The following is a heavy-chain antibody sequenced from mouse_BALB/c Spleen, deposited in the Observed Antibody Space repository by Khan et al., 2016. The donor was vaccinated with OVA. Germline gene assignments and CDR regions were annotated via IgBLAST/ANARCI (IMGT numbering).Heavy chain of an antibody. CDR3: TRELRREGFAY. J-gene: IGHJ3*01. Sequence: QVQLKQSGPGLVPPSQSLSITCTASGFSLTGYGVNWVRQPPGKDLEWLGMICSDGSTDYNSALKSRLSINKDNSKSQVFLKMNSLQTDDTARYLCTRELRREGFAYWGQGTLVTVST. V-gene: IGHV2-6-7*01. D-gene: IGHD1-1*01. CDR2: ICSDGST. CDR1: GFSLTGYG.